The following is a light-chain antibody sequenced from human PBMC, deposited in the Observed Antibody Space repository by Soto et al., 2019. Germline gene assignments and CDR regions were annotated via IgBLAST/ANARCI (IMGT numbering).Light chain of an antibody. CDR2: DVT. V-gene: IGLV2-11*01. Sequence: QSALTQPRSLSGSPGQSLTISCTGTSGDVGGYKFVSWYRQHPGKAPRLIIYDVTRRPSEVPDRFSGSKSGNTAYLTISGLQAEDEADYYCCSYAGTYTQVFGGGTKLTVL. CDR3: CSYAGTYTQV. J-gene: IGLJ3*02. CDR1: SGDVGGYKF.